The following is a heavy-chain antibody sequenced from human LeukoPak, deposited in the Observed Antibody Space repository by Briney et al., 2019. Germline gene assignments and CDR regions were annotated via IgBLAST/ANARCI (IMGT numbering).Heavy chain of an antibody. CDR2: ISSSSSYI. J-gene: IGHJ3*02. V-gene: IGHV3-21*01. CDR3: ARVDDYYDSSGYYYVSGAFDI. CDR1: GFTFSSYS. Sequence: GGSLRLSCAASGFTFSSYSMNWVRQAPGKGLEWVSSISSSSSYIYYADSVKGRFTTSRDNAKNSLYLQMNSLRAEDTAVYYCARVDDYYDSSGYYYVSGAFDIWGQGTMVTVSS. D-gene: IGHD3-22*01.